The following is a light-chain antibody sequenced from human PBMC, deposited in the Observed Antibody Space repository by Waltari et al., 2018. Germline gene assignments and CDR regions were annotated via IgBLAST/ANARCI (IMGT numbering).Light chain of an antibody. J-gene: IGKJ1*01. Sequence: EIVLTQSPGTLSLSPGERATLSCRASQSVSSNYLAWYQHKPGQAPSSRIYGASSRATGIPDRSSGSGSGTDFTLTISRLEPEDFTVYFCQQYTSSPCTFGQGTKVEI. V-gene: IGKV3-20*01. CDR2: GAS. CDR1: QSVSSNY. CDR3: QQYTSSPCT.